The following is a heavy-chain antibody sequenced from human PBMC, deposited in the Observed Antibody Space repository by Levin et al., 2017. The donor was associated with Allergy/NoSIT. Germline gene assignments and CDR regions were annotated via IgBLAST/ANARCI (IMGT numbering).Heavy chain of an antibody. J-gene: IGHJ4*02. Sequence: GESLKISCKGSGYSFTSYWIGWVRQMPGKGLEWMGIIYPGDSDTRYSPSFQGQVTISADKSISTAYLQWSSLKASDTAMYYCARHIGRIAAAGTRGIDYWGQGTLVTVSS. CDR1: GYSFTSYW. CDR2: IYPGDSDT. D-gene: IGHD6-13*01. V-gene: IGHV5-51*01. CDR3: ARHIGRIAAAGTRGIDY.